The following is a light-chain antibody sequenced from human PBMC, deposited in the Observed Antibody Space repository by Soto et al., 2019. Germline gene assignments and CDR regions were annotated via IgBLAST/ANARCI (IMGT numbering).Light chain of an antibody. CDR1: QSISNW. V-gene: IGKV1-5*01. CDR2: DAS. CDR3: QQYNSYSRT. J-gene: IGKJ1*01. Sequence: IQMTRSPSAVSGSVGDRVTITCRASQSISNWLAWYQQKPGKAPKLLIYDASSLESGVSLRFSGSGSGTEFTLTISSLQPDDFATYYCQQYNSYSRTFGQGTKVDI.